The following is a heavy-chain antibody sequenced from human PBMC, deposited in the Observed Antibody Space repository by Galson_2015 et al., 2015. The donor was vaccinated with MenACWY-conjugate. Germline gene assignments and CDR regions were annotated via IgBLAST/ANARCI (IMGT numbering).Heavy chain of an antibody. Sequence: QSGAEVKKPGESLKISCELSGYSITSHWIGWARQMPGKGLEWMGIIYPGDSDTRYSPSFQGRVTFSVDKSISTAYLQLSSLKASDTAMYYCARSGSGTWYFDLWGRGTLVTVSS. J-gene: IGHJ2*01. CDR2: IYPGDSDT. D-gene: IGHD1-26*01. V-gene: IGHV5-51*01. CDR3: ARSGSGTWYFDL. CDR1: GYSITSHW.